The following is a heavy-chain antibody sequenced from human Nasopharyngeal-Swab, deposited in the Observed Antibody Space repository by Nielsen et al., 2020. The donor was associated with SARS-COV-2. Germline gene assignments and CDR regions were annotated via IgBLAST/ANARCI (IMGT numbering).Heavy chain of an antibody. J-gene: IGHJ4*02. Sequence: GESLKISCAASGLTFSSYAMSWVRQAPGKGLEWVSVIYSGGSSTYYADSVKGRFTISRDNSKNTLYLQMNSLRSDDTAVYFCARSHSWKEILSYFGYWGQGTLVTVSS. V-gene: IGHV3-23*03. CDR2: IYSGGSST. CDR1: GLTFSSYA. D-gene: IGHD1-1*01. CDR3: ARSHSWKEILSYFGY.